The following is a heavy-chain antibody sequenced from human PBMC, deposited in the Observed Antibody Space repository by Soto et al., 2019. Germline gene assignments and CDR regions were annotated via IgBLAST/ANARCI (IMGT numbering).Heavy chain of an antibody. CDR2: LSYDGSSK. Sequence: GGSLRLSCAASGFTFNTSGMHWVRQAPGKGLEWVAVLSYDGSSKYYADSVKGRFTISRDNSKNTLYLQMSSLRAEDTAVYYCAKPPYDNSGYLFAYWGQGTLVTVSS. CDR1: GFTFNTSG. V-gene: IGHV3-30*18. J-gene: IGHJ4*02. D-gene: IGHD3-22*01. CDR3: AKPPYDNSGYLFAY.